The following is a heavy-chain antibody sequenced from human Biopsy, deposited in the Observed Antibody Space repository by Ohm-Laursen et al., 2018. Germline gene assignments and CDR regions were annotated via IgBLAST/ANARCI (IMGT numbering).Heavy chain of an antibody. CDR1: GFSFSDYH. Sequence: SLRLSCAASGFSFSDYHMRGIRQAPGGGLEWVSYISGGGTIYYGDSMKGRVTISRDNAKNSLYLQMHSLRAEDTAVYYCARDTRWSPYSMDVWGQGTTVTVSS. V-gene: IGHV3-11*01. D-gene: IGHD4-23*01. CDR3: ARDTRWSPYSMDV. J-gene: IGHJ6*02. CDR2: ISGGGTI.